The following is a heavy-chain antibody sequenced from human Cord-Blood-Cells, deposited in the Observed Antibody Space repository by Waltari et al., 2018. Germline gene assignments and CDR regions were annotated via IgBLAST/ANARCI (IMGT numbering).Heavy chain of an antibody. D-gene: IGHD1-26*01. V-gene: IGHV4-34*01. J-gene: IGHJ4*02. CDR1: GGSFSGYY. CDR2: INHSGRT. CDR3: ARLPISGSYDY. Sequence: QVQLQLWGAGLSKPSETLSLTCAASGGSFSGYYCSWIRTPPGKGLEWIGEINHSGRTNYNPSLKSRVTISVDTSKNQFSLKLSSVTAADTAVYYCARLPISGSYDYWGQGTLVTVSS.